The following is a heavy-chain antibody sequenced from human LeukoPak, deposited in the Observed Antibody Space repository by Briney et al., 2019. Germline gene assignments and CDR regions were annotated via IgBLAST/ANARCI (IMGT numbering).Heavy chain of an antibody. V-gene: IGHV4-59*11. CDR1: GGSISSHY. CDR2: IYYSGST. D-gene: IGHD2-2*02. Sequence: SETLSLTCTVSGGSISSHYWSWIRQPPGKGLEWIGYIYYSGSTNYNPSLKSRVTMSVDTSKNQFSLKLSSVTAADTAVYYCARRGLGVVVPAAIRYYYYYMDVWGKGTTVTVSS. J-gene: IGHJ6*03. CDR3: ARRGLGVVVPAAIRYYYYYMDV.